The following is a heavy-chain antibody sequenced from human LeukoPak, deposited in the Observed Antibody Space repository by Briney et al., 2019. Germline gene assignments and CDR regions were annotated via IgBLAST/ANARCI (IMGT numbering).Heavy chain of an antibody. CDR1: GFTFSSYG. Sequence: GGSLRLSCAASGFTFSSYGMHWVRQAPGKGLEWVAFIRYDGSNKYYADSVKGRFTISRDNSKNTLYLQMNSLRAEDTAVYYCAKDDTFALSGSLDYWGQGTLVTVSS. D-gene: IGHD1-26*01. V-gene: IGHV3-30*02. CDR3: AKDDTFALSGSLDY. CDR2: IRYDGSNK. J-gene: IGHJ4*02.